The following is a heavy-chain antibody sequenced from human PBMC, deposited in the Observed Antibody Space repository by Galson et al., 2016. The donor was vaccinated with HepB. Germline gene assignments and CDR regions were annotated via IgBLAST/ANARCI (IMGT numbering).Heavy chain of an antibody. D-gene: IGHD3-10*01. CDR2: IRSKSYGATT. V-gene: IGHV3-49*03. J-gene: IGHJ4*02. CDR3: SRERPVGSYYGSGSYPNDY. Sequence: SLRLSCAASGFTFGDYAMSWFRQAPGKGLEWVGFIRSKSYGATTEYAASVRGRFTISRDDSKSIAYLQMNSLKTEDTAVYYRSRERPVGSYYGSGSYPNDYWGQGTLVTVSS. CDR1: GFTFGDYA.